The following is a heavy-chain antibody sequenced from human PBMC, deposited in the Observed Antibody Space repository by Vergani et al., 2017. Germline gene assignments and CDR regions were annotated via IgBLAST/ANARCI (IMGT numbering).Heavy chain of an antibody. J-gene: IGHJ4*02. Sequence: EVQMLESGGGLVQPGGSRRLSCVASGFTFSNYHMNWFRQAPGKGLEWVSTISGGDDTSAYAESVKGRFTISRDNSKNTLYLQMKSLRAEDTAVYYCGKLTHGTLLMGGPIWGHWGQGTLVTVSS. CDR1: GFTFSNYH. CDR2: ISGGDDTS. D-gene: IGHD1/OR15-1a*01. CDR3: GKLTHGTLLMGGPIWGH. V-gene: IGHV3-23*01.